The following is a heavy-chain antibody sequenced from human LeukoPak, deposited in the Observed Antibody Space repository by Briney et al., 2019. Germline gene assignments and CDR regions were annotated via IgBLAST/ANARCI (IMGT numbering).Heavy chain of an antibody. J-gene: IGHJ4*02. CDR3: ARDDYTLDGFDY. CDR1: GGSISSSSYY. CDR2: IYYTGST. Sequence: SETLSLTCTVSGGSISSSSYYWGWIRQPPGKGLEWIGSIYYTGSTYYNPSLKSRVIISVDTSKNQFSLKLSSVTAADTAVYYCARDDYTLDGFDYWGQGTLVTVSS. V-gene: IGHV4-39*07. D-gene: IGHD4/OR15-4a*01.